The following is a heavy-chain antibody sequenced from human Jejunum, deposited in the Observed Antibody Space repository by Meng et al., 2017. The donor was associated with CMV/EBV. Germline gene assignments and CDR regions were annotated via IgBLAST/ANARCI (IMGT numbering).Heavy chain of an antibody. V-gene: IGHV1-46*01. J-gene: IGHJ4*02. CDR1: GYTFTSYN. CDR3: ARDPAYTNFFDY. Sequence: ASGYTFTSYNMHWVRQAPGQGPEWMGIINLSGGSTSYAQKFQGRVTMTRDTSTSTVYMELSSLRSEDTAVYYCARDPAYTNFFDYWGQGTLVTVSS. CDR2: INLSGGST. D-gene: IGHD3-16*01.